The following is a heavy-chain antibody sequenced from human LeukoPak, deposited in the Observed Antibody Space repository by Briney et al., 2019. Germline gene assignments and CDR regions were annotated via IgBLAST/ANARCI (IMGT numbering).Heavy chain of an antibody. V-gene: IGHV3-7*05. CDR2: IKQDGSEK. Sequence: QSGGSLRLSCATSGFTFSSYWMTWVRQAPGKGLEWVANIKQDGSEKYCVDSVKGRFTISRDNAKNSLFLQMDSLRAEETAVYYCARSGWLVPFDYWGQGTLVTVSS. D-gene: IGHD6-19*01. CDR1: GFTFSSYW. CDR3: ARSGWLVPFDY. J-gene: IGHJ4*02.